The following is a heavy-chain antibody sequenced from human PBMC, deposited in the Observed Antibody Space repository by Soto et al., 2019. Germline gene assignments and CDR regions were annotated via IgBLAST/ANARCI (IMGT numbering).Heavy chain of an antibody. Sequence: QVQLVESGGGVVRPGGSLRLSCVASGFNFKTYGMHWVRQAPGKGLEWVANIFYDGISKYYADAVRGRFTVSRDNSNNTLDLQMNSLTAEDTAVYYCARDRQQWLTPPLDSWGQGTLVTVSS. J-gene: IGHJ4*02. CDR1: GFNFKTYG. D-gene: IGHD2-8*01. CDR3: ARDRQQWLTPPLDS. CDR2: IFYDGISK. V-gene: IGHV3-30*03.